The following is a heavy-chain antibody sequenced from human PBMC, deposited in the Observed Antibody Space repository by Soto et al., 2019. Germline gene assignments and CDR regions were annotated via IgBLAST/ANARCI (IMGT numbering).Heavy chain of an antibody. D-gene: IGHD3-22*01. J-gene: IGHJ4*02. CDR3: ARGSSSGLFRSFDY. CDR2: ISYDGRNK. CDR1: RFTFNKYA. V-gene: IGHV3-30*01. Sequence: QVQLVESGGGVVQPGRSLRLSCVASRFTFNKYALHWVRQAPGKGLEWVAVISYDGRNKYYADSVKGRFTISRDNSKNTLFLQMNSLRVEDTAVYYCARGSSSGLFRSFDYWGQGTLVTVSS.